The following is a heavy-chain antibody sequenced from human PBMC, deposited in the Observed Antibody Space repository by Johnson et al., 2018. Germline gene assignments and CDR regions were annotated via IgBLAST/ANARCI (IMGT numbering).Heavy chain of an antibody. D-gene: IGHD3-10*01. J-gene: IGHJ3*02. CDR3: ARSLFIWFGEHEGFDI. V-gene: IGHV4-39*07. CDR1: GGSINSNVYY. CDR2: LSHSCNT. Sequence: QVQLQESGPGLVKPSETLSLTCPVSGGSINSNVYYWGWIRQPPAKELEWLGSLSHSCNTYHNSSFTIRVFISVDTSKNQFSLKLSSLTAADTAVYYCARSLFIWFGEHEGFDIWGQGTKVTVS.